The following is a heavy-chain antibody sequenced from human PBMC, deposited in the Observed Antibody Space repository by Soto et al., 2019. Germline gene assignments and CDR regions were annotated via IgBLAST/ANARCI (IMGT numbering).Heavy chain of an antibody. J-gene: IGHJ5*02. CDR2: ISSSGSTI. CDR1: GFTFSDYY. V-gene: IGHV3-11*01. Sequence: GGSLRLSCAASGFTFSDYYMSWIRQAPGKGLEWVSYISSSGSTIYYADSVKGRFTISRDNAKNSLYLQMNSLRAEDTAVYYCARTPFGLLWSGPANWFDPWGQGTLVTVSS. D-gene: IGHD3-10*01. CDR3: ARTPFGLLWSGPANWFDP.